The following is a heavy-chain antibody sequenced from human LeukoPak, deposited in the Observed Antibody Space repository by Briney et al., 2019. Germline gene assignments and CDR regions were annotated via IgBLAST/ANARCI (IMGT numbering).Heavy chain of an antibody. CDR2: IYYSGST. Sequence: SEALSLTCTVSGGSISSYYWSWIRQPPGKGLEWIGYIYYSGSTNYNPSLKSRVTISVDTSKNQFSLKLSSVTAADTAVYYCARCPLGGATHAFDIWGQGTMVTVSS. D-gene: IGHD3-16*01. CDR3: ARCPLGGATHAFDI. V-gene: IGHV4-59*08. J-gene: IGHJ3*02. CDR1: GGSISSYY.